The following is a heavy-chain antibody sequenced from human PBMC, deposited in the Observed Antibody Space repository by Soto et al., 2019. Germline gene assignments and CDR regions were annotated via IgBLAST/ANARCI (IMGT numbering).Heavy chain of an antibody. J-gene: IGHJ3*02. D-gene: IGHD2-15*01. Sequence: SEASGDCITVDGRIRVRHENRKGLEWMGWISAYNGNTNDAQKLQGRVTMTTDTSTSTAYMELRSLRSDDTAVYYCASFCSGNAFDIWGQGTMVPVSS. CDR3: ASFCSGNAFDI. CDR2: ISAYNGNT. CDR1: GDCITVDG. V-gene: IGHV1-18*01.